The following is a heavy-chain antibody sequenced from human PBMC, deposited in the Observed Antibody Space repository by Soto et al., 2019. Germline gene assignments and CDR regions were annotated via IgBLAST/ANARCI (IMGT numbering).Heavy chain of an antibody. CDR2: ISSSSSYI. D-gene: IGHD3-10*01. Sequence: GGSLRLSCAASGFTFSSYSMNWVRQAPGKGLEWVSSISSSSSYIYYADSVKGRFTISRDNAKNSLYLKMNSLRAEDTAVYYCARDELLWFGEPNYFDYWGQGTLVTVSS. V-gene: IGHV3-21*01. CDR1: GFTFSSYS. J-gene: IGHJ4*02. CDR3: ARDELLWFGEPNYFDY.